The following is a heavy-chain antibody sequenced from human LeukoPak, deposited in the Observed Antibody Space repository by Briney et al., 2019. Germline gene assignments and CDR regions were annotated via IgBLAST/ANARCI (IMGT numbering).Heavy chain of an antibody. CDR3: AREGPPPFDY. J-gene: IGHJ4*02. CDR1: GGSITSDEFY. Sequence: PSETLSLTCTVSGGSITSDEFYWSWIRQPPGKGLEWIGYIFNSESTHYNPSLKSRVTMSGDTSKNQFSLKLNSVTAADTAVYYCAREGPPPFDYWGQGALVTVSS. V-gene: IGHV4-30-4*01. CDR2: IFNSEST.